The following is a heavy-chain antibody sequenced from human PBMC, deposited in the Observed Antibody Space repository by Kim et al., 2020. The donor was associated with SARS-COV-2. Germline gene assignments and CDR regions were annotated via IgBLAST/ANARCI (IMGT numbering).Heavy chain of an antibody. V-gene: IGHV1-69*13. J-gene: IGHJ4*02. CDR3: AREMGRGSSSPFDY. CDR1: GGTFSSYA. CDR2: IIPIFGTA. Sequence: SVKVSCKASGGTFSSYAISWVRQAPGQGLEWMGGIIPIFGTANYAQKFQGRVTITADESTSTAYMELSSLRSEDTAVYYCAREMGRGSSSPFDYWGQGTLVTVSS. D-gene: IGHD6-6*01.